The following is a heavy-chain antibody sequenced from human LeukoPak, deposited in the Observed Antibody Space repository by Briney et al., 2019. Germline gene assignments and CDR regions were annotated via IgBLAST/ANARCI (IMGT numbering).Heavy chain of an antibody. CDR3: ARDDYGDYGKRCWYFDR. D-gene: IGHD4-17*01. Sequence: GGSLRLSCAASGFTFSSYGMSWVRQAPGKGLEWVSAISGSGGSTYYADSVKGRFTISRDNSKNTLYLQMNSLRAEDTAVYYCARDDYGDYGKRCWYFDRWGRGTLVTVSS. J-gene: IGHJ2*01. CDR2: ISGSGGST. CDR1: GFTFSSYG. V-gene: IGHV3-23*01.